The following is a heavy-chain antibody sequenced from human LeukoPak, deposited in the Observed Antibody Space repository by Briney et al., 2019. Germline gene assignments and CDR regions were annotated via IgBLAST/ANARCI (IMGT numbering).Heavy chain of an antibody. D-gene: IGHD3-22*01. CDR2: IPYDGSNK. Sequence: QPGGSLRLSCAASGFTFSNYGMHWVRQAPGKGLEWVAVIPYDGSNKYYADSVKGRFTISRDNSKNTLYLQMNSLRAEDTAVYYCAKDLAPYYDTSGYYYGGDYWGQGTLVTVSS. CDR1: GFTFSNYG. J-gene: IGHJ4*02. CDR3: AKDLAPYYDTSGYYYGGDY. V-gene: IGHV3-30*18.